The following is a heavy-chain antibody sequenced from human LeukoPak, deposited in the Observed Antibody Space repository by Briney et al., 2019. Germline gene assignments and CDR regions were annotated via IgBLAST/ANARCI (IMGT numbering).Heavy chain of an antibody. CDR2: ISSSSSTI. Sequence: GGSLRLSCAASGFTFSSYSMNWVRQAPGKGLEWVSYISSSSSTIYYADSVKGRFTISRDNAKNSLYLQMNSLRAEDTAVYYCASVGPSGSYYLQHWGQGTLVTVSS. CDR1: GFTFSSYS. D-gene: IGHD1-26*01. CDR3: ASVGPSGSYYLQH. V-gene: IGHV3-48*01. J-gene: IGHJ1*01.